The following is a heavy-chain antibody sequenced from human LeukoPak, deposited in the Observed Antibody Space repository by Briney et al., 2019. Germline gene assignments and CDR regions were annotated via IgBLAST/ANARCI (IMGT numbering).Heavy chain of an antibody. CDR1: GFTFSSYW. J-gene: IGHJ4*02. CDR2: IKQDGSEK. D-gene: IGHD6-6*01. CDR3: ARGSEYTSSTNYYLDY. Sequence: GGSLRLSCAASGFTFSSYWMSWVRQAPGKGLEWVANIKQDGSEKHYVDSVKGRFTISRDNAKKSLFLHMNSLRVEDTAVYYCARGSEYTSSTNYYLDYWGQGTLVTVSS. V-gene: IGHV3-7*01.